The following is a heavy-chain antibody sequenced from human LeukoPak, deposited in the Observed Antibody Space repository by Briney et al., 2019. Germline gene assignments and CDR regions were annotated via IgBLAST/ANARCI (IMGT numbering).Heavy chain of an antibody. D-gene: IGHD2-21*02. CDR2: ISYDGSNK. CDR3: ARGLKYCGGDCYEYYMDV. V-gene: IGHV3-30*04. CDR1: GFTFSSYA. J-gene: IGHJ6*03. Sequence: NPGGSLRLSCAASGFTFSSYAMHWVRQAPGKGLEWVAVISYDGSNKYYADSVKGRFTISRDNSKNTLYLQMNSLRAEDTAVYYCARGLKYCGGDCYEYYMDVWGKGTTVTVSS.